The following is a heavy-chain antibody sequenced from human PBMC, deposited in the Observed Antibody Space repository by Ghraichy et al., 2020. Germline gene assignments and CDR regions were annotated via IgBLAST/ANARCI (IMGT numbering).Heavy chain of an antibody. J-gene: IGHJ4*02. Sequence: GESLNIYCAASGFTFSSYAMSWVRQAPGKGVEWVSAISGSGGSKYNADSVKGGFTISRDNSKNTLYLQMNSLRAEDTAVYYCAKNPNYLVYYGSGSLYYFDYWGQGTLLTVSS. D-gene: IGHD3-10*01. V-gene: IGHV3-23*01. CDR2: ISGSGGSK. CDR1: GFTFSSYA. CDR3: AKNPNYLVYYGSGSLYYFDY.